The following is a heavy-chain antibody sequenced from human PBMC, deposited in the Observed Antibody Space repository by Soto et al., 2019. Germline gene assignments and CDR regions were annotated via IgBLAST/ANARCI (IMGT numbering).Heavy chain of an antibody. V-gene: IGHV1-8*02. D-gene: IGHD3-22*01. Sequence: ASVKVSCKASGYTFTSYGISWVRQAPGQGLEWMGWVSPGNGNAGYAPQFQGRVTMTSDTSISTVYMELSSLTSEDTAVYYCALWDYYDTSGPFSDAFDIWGQVTMVTVAS. CDR2: VSPGNGNA. CDR3: ALWDYYDTSGPFSDAFDI. J-gene: IGHJ3*02. CDR1: GYTFTSYG.